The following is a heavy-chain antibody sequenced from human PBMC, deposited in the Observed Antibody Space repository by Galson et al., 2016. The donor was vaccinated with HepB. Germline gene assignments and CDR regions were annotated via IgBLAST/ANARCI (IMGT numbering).Heavy chain of an antibody. D-gene: IGHD1-26*01. CDR2: IIPIFGSP. CDR1: GGTFGSYA. Sequence: SVKVSCKASGGTFGSYAISWVRQAPGEGPEWMGGIIPIFGSPNYAQKFHGRVTITADASTSIAYMDLSSLRSEDTAVYFCAREVVGAGAFDIWGQGTMVTVSS. CDR3: AREVVGAGAFDI. J-gene: IGHJ3*02. V-gene: IGHV1-69*13.